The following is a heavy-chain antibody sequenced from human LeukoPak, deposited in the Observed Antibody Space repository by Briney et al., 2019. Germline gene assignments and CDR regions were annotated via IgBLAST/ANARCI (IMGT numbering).Heavy chain of an antibody. V-gene: IGHV4-34*01. J-gene: IGHJ5*02. CDR1: GGSFSGYY. CDR2: INRSGST. Sequence: PSETLSLTCAVYGGSFSGYYWSWIRQPRGKGLEWIGEINRSGSTNYNPSLKSRVTISVDTSKNQFSLKLSSVTAADTAVYYCARRRWFDPWGQGTLVIVSS. CDR3: ARRRWFDP.